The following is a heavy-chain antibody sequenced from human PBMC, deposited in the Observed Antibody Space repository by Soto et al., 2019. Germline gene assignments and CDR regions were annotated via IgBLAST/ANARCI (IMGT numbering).Heavy chain of an antibody. CDR3: ARDKGTTVTTGGRYYYYYYMDV. J-gene: IGHJ6*03. V-gene: IGHV3-66*01. D-gene: IGHD4-17*01. CDR2: IYSGGST. CDR1: GFTVSSNY. Sequence: PGGSLRLSCAASGFTVSSNYMSWVRQAPGKGLEWVSVIYSGGSTYYADSVKGRFTISRDNSKNTLYLQMNSLRAEDTAVYYCARDKGTTVTTGGRYYYYYYMDVWGKGTTVTVSS.